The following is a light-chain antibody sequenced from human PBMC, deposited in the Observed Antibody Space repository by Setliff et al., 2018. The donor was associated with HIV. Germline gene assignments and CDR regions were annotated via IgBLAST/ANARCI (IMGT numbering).Light chain of an antibody. CDR1: SSDVGDYNY. CDR2: DVS. V-gene: IGLV2-14*03. CDR3: SSYTSRTPLYV. Sequence: SALAQPASVSGSPGQSITISCTGTSSDVGDYNYVSWYQQHPGKAPKLMISDVSNRPSGVSNRFSGSKSGNTASLTISGLQAEDEADYYCSSYTSRTPLYVFGTGTKGTVL. J-gene: IGLJ1*01.